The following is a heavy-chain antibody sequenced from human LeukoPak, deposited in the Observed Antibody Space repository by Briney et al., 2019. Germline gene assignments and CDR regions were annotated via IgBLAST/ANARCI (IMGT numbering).Heavy chain of an antibody. V-gene: IGHV3-9*01. CDR1: GFTFDDYA. Sequence: PGRSLRLSCAASGFTFDDYAMHWVRHGPGKGLEWVSGISWNSGRIGYADSVKGRFIISRDNAKNSLYLQMNSLRSEDTAFYYCAKATYSTSPGYYFDYWGQGTLVTVSS. CDR2: ISWNSGRI. D-gene: IGHD6-6*01. CDR3: AKATYSTSPGYYFDY. J-gene: IGHJ4*02.